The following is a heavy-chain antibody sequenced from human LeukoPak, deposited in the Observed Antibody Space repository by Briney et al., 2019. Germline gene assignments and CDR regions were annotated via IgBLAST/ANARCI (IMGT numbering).Heavy chain of an antibody. V-gene: IGHV3-7*01. CDR1: GFTFSAS. Sequence: GGSLRLSCAASGFTFSASMTWVRQAPGKGLEWVTNINQDGSEKYYVDSVKGRFTISRDNARNALYLQMNSLRTEDTAVYYCARGDRGFDYWGQGTLVTVSS. CDR3: ARGDRGFDY. J-gene: IGHJ4*02. CDR2: INQDGSEK.